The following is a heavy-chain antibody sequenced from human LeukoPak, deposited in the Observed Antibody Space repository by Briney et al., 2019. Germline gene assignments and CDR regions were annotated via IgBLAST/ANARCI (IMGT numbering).Heavy chain of an antibody. CDR2: LYNSGST. CDR3: ATGESLDY. V-gene: IGHV4-4*07. CDR1: GTSISSHY. J-gene: IGHJ4*02. Sequence: PSETLSLTCTVSGTSISSHYWSWIMQPAGKGLEWIGRLYNSGSTKYNPSLKSRVSMSVDTSENQFSLKLSSVTAADTAVYFCATGESLDYWGQGTLVTVSS. D-gene: IGHD1-14*01.